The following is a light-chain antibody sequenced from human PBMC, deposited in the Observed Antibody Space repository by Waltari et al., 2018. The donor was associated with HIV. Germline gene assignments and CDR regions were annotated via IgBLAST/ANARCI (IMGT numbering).Light chain of an antibody. CDR3: EQLDPDPIT. CDR2: SAS. V-gene: IGKV1-9*01. J-gene: IGKJ5*01. CDR1: QDISSH. Sequence: DIQLTQSPSFLSASVRDRVTIPCRASQDISSHLAWYQQKPGKAPKLLIYSASTLESAVPSRFSGTRVGTEFTHRISSLQPEDFATYDGEQLDPDPITFGQGTRLEMK.